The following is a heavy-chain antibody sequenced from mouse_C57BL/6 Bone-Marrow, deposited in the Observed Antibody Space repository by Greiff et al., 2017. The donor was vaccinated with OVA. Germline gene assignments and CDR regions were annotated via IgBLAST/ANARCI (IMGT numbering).Heavy chain of an antibody. Sequence: EVQLQESGAELVKPGASVKLSCTASGFNIKDYYMHWVKQRTEQGLEWIGRIDPEDGETKSAPKFQGKATIKAATSSNAAYLQLTSLKSENTPVDYCATYYYGSGYDYWGQGTTLTVSS. CDR2: IDPEDGET. J-gene: IGHJ2*01. CDR1: GFNIKDYY. V-gene: IGHV14-2*01. D-gene: IGHD1-1*01. CDR3: ATYYYGSGYDY.